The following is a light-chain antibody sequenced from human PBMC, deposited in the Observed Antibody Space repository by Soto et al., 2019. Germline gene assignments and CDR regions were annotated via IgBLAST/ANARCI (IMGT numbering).Light chain of an antibody. Sequence: EIVMTQSPAPLSVSPGERATLSCRASPSVSSNFAWYQQKSGQPPRLLIYGASTRATGIPARFSGSVSGTEFTLTNSSLPSEDFAVYYCQQYNNWPWTFGQGTEVEIK. V-gene: IGKV3-15*01. CDR1: PSVSSN. CDR2: GAS. J-gene: IGKJ1*01. CDR3: QQYNNWPWT.